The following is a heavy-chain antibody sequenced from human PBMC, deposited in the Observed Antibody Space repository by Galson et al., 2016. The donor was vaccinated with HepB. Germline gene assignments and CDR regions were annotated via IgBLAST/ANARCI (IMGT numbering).Heavy chain of an antibody. J-gene: IGHJ4*02. CDR3: AAEPPRWSTSYCFSY. V-gene: IGHV3-33*01. CDR1: GFTFINHG. Sequence: SLRLSCAASGFTFINHGMHWVRQAPGKGLEWVADIWFHESDTHYSDSVKGRFTISRDNSKNTIDLQMNSLRVEDTAVYFCAAEPPRWSTSYCFSYWGQGTLVTVSS. D-gene: IGHD2-15*01. CDR2: IWFHESDT.